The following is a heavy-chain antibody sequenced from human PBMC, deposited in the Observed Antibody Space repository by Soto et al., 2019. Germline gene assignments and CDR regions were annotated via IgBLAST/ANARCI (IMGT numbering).Heavy chain of an antibody. CDR3: ARDGRPSSGYYPYWFDP. J-gene: IGHJ5*02. CDR2: IIPIFGTA. D-gene: IGHD3-22*01. CDR1: GGTFSSYA. Sequence: QVQLVQSGAEVKKPGSSVKVSCKASGGTFSSYAITWVRQAPGQGLEWMGGIIPIFGTANYAQKFQGRVTITAVESTSAAYMELSSLRSEATAVYYCARDGRPSSGYYPYWFDPWGQGTLVTVSS. V-gene: IGHV1-69*12.